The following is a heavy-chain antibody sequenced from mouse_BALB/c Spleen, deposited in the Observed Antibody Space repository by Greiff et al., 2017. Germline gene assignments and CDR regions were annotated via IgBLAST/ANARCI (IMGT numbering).Heavy chain of an antibody. CDR1: GYTFTSYW. CDR2: INPSNGRT. CDR3: AAGDYDKAY. D-gene: IGHD2-4*01. J-gene: IGHJ3*01. Sequence: QVQLQQPGAELVKPGASVKLSCKASGYTFTSYWMHWVKQRPGQGLEWIGEINPSNGRTNYNEKFKSKATLTVDKSSSTAYMQLSSLTSEDSAVYYCAAGDYDKAYWGQGTLVTVSA. V-gene: IGHV1S81*02.